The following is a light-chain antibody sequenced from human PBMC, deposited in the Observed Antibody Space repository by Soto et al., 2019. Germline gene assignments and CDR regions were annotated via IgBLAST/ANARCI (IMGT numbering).Light chain of an antibody. Sequence: EIRMTQSPGTLSVSPRERATLSCRAAQGVSSSYLAWYQQKHAQATRLLIHGASTRAHGFPARFSGSGSGTEFTLTISSLQSEDFAVYYCQQYNSWPPITFGQGTRLEIK. CDR2: GAS. CDR3: QQYNSWPPIT. CDR1: QGVSSSY. J-gene: IGKJ5*01. V-gene: IGKV3-15*01.